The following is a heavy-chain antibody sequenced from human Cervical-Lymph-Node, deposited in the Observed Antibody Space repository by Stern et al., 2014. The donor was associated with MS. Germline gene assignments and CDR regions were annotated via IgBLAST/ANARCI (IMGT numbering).Heavy chain of an antibody. V-gene: IGHV1-18*01. Sequence: QMQLVQSGAEVKKPGASVKVSCKTSGYTFSTYGITWVRQAPGQGHEWMGWISGHNGNTNFAERFQGRLTMTTDTSTRTAYTELRSLRYDDTAVYFCARDPGGYFHGMDVWGQGTTVTVSS. CDR1: GYTFSTYG. CDR2: ISGHNGNT. D-gene: IGHD3-10*01. CDR3: ARDPGGYFHGMDV. J-gene: IGHJ6*02.